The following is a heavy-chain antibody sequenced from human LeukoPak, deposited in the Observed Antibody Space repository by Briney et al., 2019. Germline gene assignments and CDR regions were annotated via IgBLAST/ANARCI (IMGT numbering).Heavy chain of an antibody. D-gene: IGHD3-10*01. CDR1: GYTFTSYY. Sequence: ASVKVSCKASGYTFTSYYMPWVRQAPGQGLEWMGIINPSGGSTSYAQKFQGRVTMTRDTSTSTVYMELSSLRSEDTAVYYCARDSSGRITMVRGVIDDAFDIWGQGTMVTVSS. CDR3: ARDSSGRITMVRGVIDDAFDI. V-gene: IGHV1-46*01. CDR2: INPSGGST. J-gene: IGHJ3*02.